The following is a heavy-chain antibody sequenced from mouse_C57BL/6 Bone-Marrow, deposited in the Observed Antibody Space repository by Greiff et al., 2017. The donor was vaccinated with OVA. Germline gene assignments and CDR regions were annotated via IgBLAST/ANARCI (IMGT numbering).Heavy chain of an antibody. CDR2: ISDGGSYT. Sequence: EVKVVESGGGLVKPGGSLKLSCAASGFTFSSYAMSWVRQTPEKRLEWVATISDGGSYTYYPDNVKGRFTISRDNAKNNLYLQMSHLKSEDTAMYYCARGGYYGSSWFAYWGQGTLGTVSA. V-gene: IGHV5-4*03. CDR3: ARGGYYGSSWFAY. CDR1: GFTFSSYA. J-gene: IGHJ3*01. D-gene: IGHD1-1*01.